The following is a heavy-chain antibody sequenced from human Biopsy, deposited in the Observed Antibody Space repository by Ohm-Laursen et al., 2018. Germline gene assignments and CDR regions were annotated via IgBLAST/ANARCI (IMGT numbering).Heavy chain of an antibody. D-gene: IGHD2-2*01. CDR3: ARFIVPSLHCSNGVCPIRWFDP. V-gene: IGHV4-34*01. CDR2: VHHDGRA. Sequence: SETLSLTCAVYGGTYSGYYWSWIRQPPGKGLEWIGEVHHDGRANYNPPLKSRVTISGDMSKKQFSLKLSGVTAADTAVYYCARFIVPSLHCSNGVCPIRWFDPWGQGTLVIVSS. J-gene: IGHJ5*02. CDR1: GGTYSGYY.